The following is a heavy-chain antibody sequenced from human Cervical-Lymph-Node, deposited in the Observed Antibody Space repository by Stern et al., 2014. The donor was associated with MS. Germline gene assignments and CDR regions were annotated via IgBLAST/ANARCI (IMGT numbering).Heavy chain of an antibody. CDR2: IYYIGST. J-gene: IGHJ4*02. CDR3: ARNSSNRYFDS. CDR1: GGSVSGGVVY. V-gene: IGHV4-61*08. D-gene: IGHD2/OR15-2a*01. Sequence: QVQLQESGPRLVKPSETLSLTCTVSGGSVSGGVVYWSWIRQSPGQGLEWIVNIYYIGSTSYSPSLKSRVTISVDTSKNQVSLELNSVTAADTAVYYCARNSSNRYFDSWGQGILVTVSS.